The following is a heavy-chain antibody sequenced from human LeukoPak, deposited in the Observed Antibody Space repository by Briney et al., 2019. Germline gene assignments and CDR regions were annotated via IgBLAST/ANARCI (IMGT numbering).Heavy chain of an antibody. Sequence: SGTLSLTCAVSGGSISSINWWSWVRQPPGKGLEWIGEIHHRGSTIYNPSLKSRVTLSLDKSKNQFSLNLYSVTAADTAVYYCLYGGNSGDWVYWGQGTLVTVSS. CDR2: IHHRGST. J-gene: IGHJ4*02. D-gene: IGHD4-23*01. CDR3: LYGGNSGDWVY. CDR1: GGSISSINW. V-gene: IGHV4-4*02.